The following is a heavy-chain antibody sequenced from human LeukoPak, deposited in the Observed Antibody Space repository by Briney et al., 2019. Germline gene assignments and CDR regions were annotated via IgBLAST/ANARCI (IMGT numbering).Heavy chain of an antibody. D-gene: IGHD6-19*01. J-gene: IGHJ5*02. V-gene: IGHV4-34*01. Sequence: PSETLSLTCAVYGGPFSGYYWSWIRQPPGKGLEWIGEINHSGSTNYNPSLKSRVTISVDTSKNQFSLKLSSVTAADTAVYYCARPYSSGWKGWFDPWGQGTLVTVSS. CDR3: ARPYSSGWKGWFDP. CDR1: GGPFSGYY. CDR2: INHSGST.